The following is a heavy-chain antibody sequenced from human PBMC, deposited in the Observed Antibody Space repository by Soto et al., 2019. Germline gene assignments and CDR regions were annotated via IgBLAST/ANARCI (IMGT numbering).Heavy chain of an antibody. Sequence: QVQLVESGGGVVQPGRSLRLSCAASGFTFSSYAMHWVRQAPGKGLEWVAVISYDGSNKYYADSVKGRFTISRENSKNTLNLQMTSMRSEVTAVYYCARDPVLGTAMVLWYFDLWGRGTLVTVSS. CDR2: ISYDGSNK. J-gene: IGHJ2*01. CDR1: GFTFSSYA. V-gene: IGHV3-30-3*01. CDR3: ARDPVLGTAMVLWYFDL. D-gene: IGHD5-18*01.